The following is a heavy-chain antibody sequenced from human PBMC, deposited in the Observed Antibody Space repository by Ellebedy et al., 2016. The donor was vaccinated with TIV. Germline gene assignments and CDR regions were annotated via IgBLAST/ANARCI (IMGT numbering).Heavy chain of an antibody. CDR1: GYSFTGYY. D-gene: IGHD5-12*01. J-gene: IGHJ4*02. Sequence: ASVKVSCKASGYSFTGYYLHWVRQAPGQGLEWMGWINPNSGGTNYAQKFQGRVTLTRDTSISTAYMDLSRLRSDDTAVYYCARDMVQGMVARYLWFDYWGQGTLVTVSS. CDR2: INPNSGGT. V-gene: IGHV1-2*02. CDR3: ARDMVQGMVARYLWFDY.